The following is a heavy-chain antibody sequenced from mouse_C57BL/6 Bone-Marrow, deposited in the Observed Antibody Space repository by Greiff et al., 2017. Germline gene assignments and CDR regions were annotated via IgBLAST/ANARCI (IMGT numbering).Heavy chain of an antibody. CDR2: IYPGSGST. V-gene: IGHV1-55*01. CDR1: GYTFTSYW. CDR3: ARYDYDGGAY. D-gene: IGHD2-4*01. Sequence: QVQLQQPGAGLVKPGASVTMSCKASGYTFTSYWITWLRQRPGQALEWIGDIYPGSGSTNYNEKFKSKATLTVDTSSSTAYMQLSSLTSEDSAVYYCARYDYDGGAYWGQGTLVTVSA. J-gene: IGHJ3*01.